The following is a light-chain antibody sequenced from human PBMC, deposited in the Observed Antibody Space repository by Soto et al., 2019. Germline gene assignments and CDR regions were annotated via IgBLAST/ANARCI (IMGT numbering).Light chain of an antibody. V-gene: IGKV3-11*01. Sequence: EVVLTQSPATLSLSPGERATLSCRASQNVDIYLAWYQQKPGQAPRLLIYDASNRATGIPARFSGSGSGTDFTLTISSLEPEDFAVYYCQQRKFWPPITFGQGTRLDIK. CDR3: QQRKFWPPIT. CDR1: QNVDIY. CDR2: DAS. J-gene: IGKJ5*01.